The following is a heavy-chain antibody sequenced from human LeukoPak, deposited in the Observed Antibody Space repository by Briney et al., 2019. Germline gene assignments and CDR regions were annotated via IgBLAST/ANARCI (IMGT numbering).Heavy chain of an antibody. J-gene: IGHJ3*02. Sequence: QAGGSLRLSCAASGFTFSSYWMHWVRQAPGKGLVWVSRISTDGSSTNSADSVKGRLTISRDNAKNTLYLQMNSPRAEDTAVYYCVRGYSSSSGRAFDMWGQGTMVTVSP. V-gene: IGHV3-74*01. D-gene: IGHD6-6*01. CDR2: ISTDGSST. CDR1: GFTFSSYW. CDR3: VRGYSSSSGRAFDM.